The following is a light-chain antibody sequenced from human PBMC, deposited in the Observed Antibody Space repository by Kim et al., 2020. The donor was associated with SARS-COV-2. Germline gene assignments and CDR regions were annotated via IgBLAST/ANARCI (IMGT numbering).Light chain of an antibody. CDR1: RSDIGGYNY. V-gene: IGLV2-11*01. CDR3: CSFAGNYILI. Sequence: PSVTSSGPGTRSDIGGYNYVSWYQHHPGKAPKLMIYGVTRRPSGVPDRFSGSKSGNTASLTIFGLQAEDEADYYCCSFAGNYILIFGGGTQLTVL. J-gene: IGLJ2*01. CDR2: GVT.